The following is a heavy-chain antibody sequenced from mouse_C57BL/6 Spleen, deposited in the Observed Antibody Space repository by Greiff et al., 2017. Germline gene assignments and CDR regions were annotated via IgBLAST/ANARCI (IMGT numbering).Heavy chain of an antibody. Sequence: QVQLQQPGAELVRPGSSVKLSCKASGYTFTSYWMHWVKQRPIQGLEWIGNIDPSDSETHYNQKFKDKATLTVDKSSSTAYMQLSSLTTEDSAGYYCARDGYDGGGALDYWGQGTSVTVSS. CDR1: GYTFTSYW. CDR3: ARDGYDGGGALDY. CDR2: IDPSDSET. D-gene: IGHD2-2*01. J-gene: IGHJ4*01. V-gene: IGHV1-52*01.